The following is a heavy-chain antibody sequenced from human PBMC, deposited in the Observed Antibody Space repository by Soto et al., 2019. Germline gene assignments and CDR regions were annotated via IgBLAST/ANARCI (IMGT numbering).Heavy chain of an antibody. CDR1: GFTFSSYA. Sequence: GGSLRLSCAASGFTFSSYAMHWVRQAPGKGLEWVAVISYDGSNKYYADSVKGRFTISRDNSKNTLYLQMNSLRAEDTAVYYCARELLRFFQHWGQGTLVTVSS. D-gene: IGHD3-3*01. V-gene: IGHV3-30-3*01. CDR3: ARELLRFFQH. J-gene: IGHJ1*01. CDR2: ISYDGSNK.